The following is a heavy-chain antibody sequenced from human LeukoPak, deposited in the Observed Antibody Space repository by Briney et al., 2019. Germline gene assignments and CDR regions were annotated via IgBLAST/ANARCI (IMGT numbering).Heavy chain of an antibody. CDR2: IYPGDSDT. V-gene: IGHV5-51*01. Sequence: GESLKISCKGSGYSFTSYWIGWVRQMPGKGLGWMGIIYPGDSDTRYSPSFQGQVTISADKSISTAYLQWNSLKASDTAIYFCARKWEQLQGGMDVWGQGTRVTVSS. CDR1: GYSFTSYW. D-gene: IGHD1-26*01. J-gene: IGHJ6*02. CDR3: ARKWEQLQGGMDV.